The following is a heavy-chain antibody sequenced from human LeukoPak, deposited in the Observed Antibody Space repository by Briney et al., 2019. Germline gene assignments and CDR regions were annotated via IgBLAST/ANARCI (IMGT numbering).Heavy chain of an antibody. CDR2: IHYTGST. D-gene: IGHD6-13*01. J-gene: IGHJ6*02. V-gene: IGHV4-59*08. Sequence: SETLSLTCSVSGGPIGDNSWSWIRRPPGEGLEWIGHIHYTGSTDYNPSLKTRVTLSLDTPKNQFSLKVSSVTAADTAVYYCASLSHIAEAGAYSYHSLTIWSQGTTVTVSS. CDR3: ASLSHIAEAGAYSYHSLTI. CDR1: GGPIGDNS.